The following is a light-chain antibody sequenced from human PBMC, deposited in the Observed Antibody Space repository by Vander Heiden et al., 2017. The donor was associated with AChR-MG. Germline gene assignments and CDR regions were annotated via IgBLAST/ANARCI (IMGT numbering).Light chain of an antibody. Sequence: QSALTQPASVSGSPGQSITISCTGTSSDVGSYNLVSWYQQHPGKAPKLMIYEDNKRPSGVSNRFSGSKSGNTASLTISGLQADDEADYYCCAYASNTMVFGGGTKLTVL. CDR2: EDN. J-gene: IGLJ2*01. V-gene: IGLV2-23*01. CDR1: SSDVGSYNL. CDR3: CAYASNTMV.